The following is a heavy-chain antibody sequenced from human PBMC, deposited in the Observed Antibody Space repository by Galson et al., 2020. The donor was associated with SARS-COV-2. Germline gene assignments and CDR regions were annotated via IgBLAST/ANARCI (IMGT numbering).Heavy chain of an antibody. CDR1: GGSISSSSYY. D-gene: IGHD3-9*01. CDR3: ARQTYDILTPPYYFDY. V-gene: IGHV4-39*01. Sequence: SETLSLTCTVSGGSISSSSYYWAWIRQPPGKGLEWIGSIYYSGRTYYNPSLKSRVTISVDTSKNQFSLKLSSVTAADTAVYYCARQTYDILTPPYYFDYWGQGTLVTVSS. CDR2: IYYSGRT. J-gene: IGHJ4*02.